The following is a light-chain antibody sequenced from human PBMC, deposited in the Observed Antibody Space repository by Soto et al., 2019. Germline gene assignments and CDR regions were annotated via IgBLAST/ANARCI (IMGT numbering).Light chain of an antibody. CDR1: QSVSSN. CDR2: GPF. V-gene: IGKV3-15*01. Sequence: EIVMTQSPATLSVSPGERATLSCRASQSVSSNLAWYQQKPGQAPRLLIYGPFTRATGIPTRFSGSGSGTEFTLTISSLQSEDFAVYYCQQYNSWPGTFGQGTKVEIK. CDR3: QQYNSWPGT. J-gene: IGKJ1*01.